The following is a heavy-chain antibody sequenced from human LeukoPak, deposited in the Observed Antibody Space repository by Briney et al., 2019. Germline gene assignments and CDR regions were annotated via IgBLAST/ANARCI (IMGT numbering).Heavy chain of an antibody. CDR3: ARVGLAGARRYFDY. J-gene: IGHJ4*02. V-gene: IGHV4-4*07. CDR1: GGSISSYY. D-gene: IGHD7-27*01. Sequence: SETLSLTCTVSGGSISSYYWSWIRQPAGKGLEWIGRIYTSGSTNYNPSLKSRVTMSVDTSKNQFSLKLSSVTAADTAAYYCARVGLAGARRYFDYWGQGTLVTVSS. CDR2: IYTSGST.